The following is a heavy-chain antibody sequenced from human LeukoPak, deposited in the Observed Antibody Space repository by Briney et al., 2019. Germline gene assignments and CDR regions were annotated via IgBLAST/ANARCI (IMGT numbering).Heavy chain of an antibody. CDR3: ARGRDYDFWSGYGGNFDY. J-gene: IGHJ4*02. CDR1: GASISSYY. CDR2: IYYSGST. Sequence: SETLSLTCTVSGASISSYYRTWIRQPPGKGLEWIGYIYYSGSTNYNPSLKSRVTISVDTSKNQFSLNLSSVTAADTAVYYCARGRDYDFWSGYGGNFDYWGQGTLVTVSS. V-gene: IGHV4-59*01. D-gene: IGHD3-3*01.